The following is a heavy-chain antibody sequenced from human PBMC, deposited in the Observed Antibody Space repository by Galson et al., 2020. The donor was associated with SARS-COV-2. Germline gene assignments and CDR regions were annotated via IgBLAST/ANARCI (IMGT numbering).Heavy chain of an antibody. CDR3: ARLFGDVSTFDY. J-gene: IGHJ4*02. CDR1: GFTFSTYS. CDR2: INIDGGRT. Sequence: QLGESLKISCATLGFTFSTYSMTWVRQAPGKGLEWVASINIDGGRTYYLDSVKGRFTLSRDNAKDSLSLQMNSLRAEDTAVYYCARLFGDVSTFDYWGQGTLVTVSS. D-gene: IGHD3-16*01. V-gene: IGHV3-7*01.